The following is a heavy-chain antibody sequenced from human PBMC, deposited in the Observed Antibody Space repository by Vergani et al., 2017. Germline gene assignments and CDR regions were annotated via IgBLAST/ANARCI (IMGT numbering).Heavy chain of an antibody. CDR2: ISYDGTQK. J-gene: IGHJ1*01. CDR1: GFTSSYYG. Sequence: QVHLVESGGGVVQPGRSLRLSCVVSGFTSSYYGMHWFRQAPGKGLEWVAVISYDGTQKYYADSVKGRFTISRDNSKSTLYLKMNSLRTEDTAVYYCATKSCGTPGCQIGYFREWGQGTLVTVSS. CDR3: ATKSCGTPGCQIGYFRE. V-gene: IGHV3-30*03. D-gene: IGHD1-1*01.